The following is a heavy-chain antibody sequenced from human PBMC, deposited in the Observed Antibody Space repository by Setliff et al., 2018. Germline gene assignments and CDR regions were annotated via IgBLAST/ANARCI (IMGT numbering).Heavy chain of an antibody. D-gene: IGHD1-1*01. V-gene: IGHV1-2*02. CDR1: GYPFAGYY. CDR3: TRDPTGSNFYNFQFYMDV. Sequence: ASVKVSCKAFGYPFAGYYYNHWVRQAPGQGPEWMGWISPNTGAAKYAQQFQGRVTITRDMSLRTVYLDLSGLTSDDTAVYYCTRDPTGSNFYNFQFYMDVWGEGTTVTVSS. CDR2: ISPNTGAA. J-gene: IGHJ6*03.